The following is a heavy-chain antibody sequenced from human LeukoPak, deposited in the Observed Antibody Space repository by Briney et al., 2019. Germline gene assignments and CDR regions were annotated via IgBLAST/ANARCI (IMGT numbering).Heavy chain of an antibody. V-gene: IGHV3-30*01. CDR2: ISYDGSNK. Sequence: QPGRSLRLSCAASGLTFSSYAMHWVRQAPGKGLEWVAVISYDGSNKYYADSVKGRFTISRDNSKNTLYLQMNSLRAEDTAVYYCARDGNSGYDPNPYYYYMDVWGKGTTVTVSS. CDR1: GLTFSSYA. D-gene: IGHD5-12*01. J-gene: IGHJ6*03. CDR3: ARDGNSGYDPNPYYYYMDV.